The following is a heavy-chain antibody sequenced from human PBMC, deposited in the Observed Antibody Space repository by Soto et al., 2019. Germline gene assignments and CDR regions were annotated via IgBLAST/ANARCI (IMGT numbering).Heavy chain of an antibody. CDR1: GGTFSSYA. CDR3: ARVVVTDYGMDV. CDR2: IIPIFGTA. J-gene: IGHJ6*02. D-gene: IGHD2-15*01. V-gene: IGHV1-69*13. Sequence: ASVKVSCKASGGTFSSYAISWVRQAPGQGLEWMGGIIPIFGTANYAQKFQGRVTITADESTSTAYMELSSLRSEDTAVYYCARVVVTDYGMDVWGQGTTVTVSS.